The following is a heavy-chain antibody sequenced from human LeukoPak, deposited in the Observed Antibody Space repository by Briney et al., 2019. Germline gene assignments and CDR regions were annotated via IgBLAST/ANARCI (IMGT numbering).Heavy chain of an antibody. CDR2: IYYSGST. CDR1: GGSISSGGYY. CDR3: ARDSLRGYSYL. J-gene: IGHJ4*02. D-gene: IGHD5-18*01. V-gene: IGHV4-31*03. Sequence: PSETLSLTCTVSGGSISSGGYYWSWIRQHPGKGLEWIGYIYYSGSTYYNPSLKSRVTMSVDTSKNQFSLKLSSVTAADTAVYYCARDSLRGYSYLWGQGTLVTVSS.